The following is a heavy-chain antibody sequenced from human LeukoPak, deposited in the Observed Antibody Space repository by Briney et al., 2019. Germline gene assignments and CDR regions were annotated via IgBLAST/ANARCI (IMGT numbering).Heavy chain of an antibody. J-gene: IGHJ4*02. V-gene: IGHV3-30*18. CDR1: GFTFSTYG. CDR3: AKRLETTSSWYEPFGY. Sequence: PGGSLRLSCAASGFTFSTYGMHWVRQAPGKGLEWVAVISYDGSNKNYADSVKGRFTISRDNSKNTLYLQMNSLRAEDTAVYYCAKRLETTSSWYEPFGYCGQGTLVTVSS. D-gene: IGHD6-13*01. CDR2: ISYDGSNK.